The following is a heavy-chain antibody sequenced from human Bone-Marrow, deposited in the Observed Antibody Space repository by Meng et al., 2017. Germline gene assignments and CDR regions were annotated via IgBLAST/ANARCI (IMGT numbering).Heavy chain of an antibody. Sequence: GESLKISCAASGFTFSSYAMHWVRQAPGKGLEWVAVISYDGSNKYYADSVKGRFTISRDNSKNTLYLQMNSLRAEDTAVYYCARDPAYYYDSSGYHLYYYYGMDVWGQGTTVTVSS. D-gene: IGHD3-22*01. V-gene: IGHV3-30*04. J-gene: IGHJ6*02. CDR3: ARDPAYYYDSSGYHLYYYYGMDV. CDR1: GFTFSSYA. CDR2: ISYDGSNK.